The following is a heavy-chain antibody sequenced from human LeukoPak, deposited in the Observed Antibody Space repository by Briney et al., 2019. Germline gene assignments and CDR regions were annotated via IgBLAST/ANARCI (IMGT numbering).Heavy chain of an antibody. J-gene: IGHJ4*02. V-gene: IGHV1-8*01. D-gene: IGHD3-3*01. Sequence: ASVTVSCKASGYTFTSYDINWVRQATGQGLEWMGLMNPNSGNTGYAQKFQGRVTMTRNTSISTAYMELSSLRSEDTAVYYCARGGQIFGVVIDYWGQGTLVTVSS. CDR3: ARGGQIFGVVIDY. CDR1: GYTFTSYD. CDR2: MNPNSGNT.